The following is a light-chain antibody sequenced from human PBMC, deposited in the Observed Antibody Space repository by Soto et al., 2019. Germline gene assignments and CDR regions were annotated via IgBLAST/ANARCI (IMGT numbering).Light chain of an antibody. V-gene: IGKV1-12*01. J-gene: IGKJ1*01. Sequence: DIQMTQSPSSVSASVGDKVAITCRASQGIDSWLAWYQQKPGKAPQLLIYGVSSLQSGVPSRFKGSGSGTDFTLTISSLQPEDFGIYYCQQYENYWTFGQGTKV. CDR1: QGIDSW. CDR2: GVS. CDR3: QQYENYWT.